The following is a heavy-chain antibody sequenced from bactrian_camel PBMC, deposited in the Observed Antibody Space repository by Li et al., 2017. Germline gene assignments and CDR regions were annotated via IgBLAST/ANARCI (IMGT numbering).Heavy chain of an antibody. Sequence: HVQLVESGGGSVQAGGSLKLSCAASGFTFNNYCVAWLRQAPGQEREGVASVDTEGRTEYEDSVKGRFTISKDNAKNTLYLQMNSLKPEDTAMYYCSAEEDYGLGHPPERFGYWGQGTQVTVS. CDR1: GFTFNNYC. J-gene: IGHJ6*01. V-gene: IGHV3S9*01. D-gene: IGHD5*01. CDR3: SAEEDYGLGHPPERFGY. CDR2: VDTEGRT.